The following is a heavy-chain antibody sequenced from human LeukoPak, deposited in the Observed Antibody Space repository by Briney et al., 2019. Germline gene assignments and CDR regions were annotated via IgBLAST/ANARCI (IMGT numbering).Heavy chain of an antibody. CDR1: GGTFSSYA. J-gene: IGHJ4*02. Sequence: ASVKVSCKASGGTFSSYAISWVRQAPGQGLEWMGGIIPIIGTANYAQKFQGRVTITADASTSTAYMELSSLRSEDTAVYYCARDALYYYDTSGYYSSFDYWGQGTLVTVSS. CDR2: IIPIIGTA. CDR3: ARDALYYYDTSGYYSSFDY. V-gene: IGHV1-69*01. D-gene: IGHD3-22*01.